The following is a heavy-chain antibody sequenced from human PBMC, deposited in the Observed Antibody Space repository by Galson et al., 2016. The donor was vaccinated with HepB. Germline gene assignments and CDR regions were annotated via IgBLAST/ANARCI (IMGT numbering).Heavy chain of an antibody. CDR1: GYSFTRYW. J-gene: IGHJ6*02. D-gene: IGHD2-21*02. CDR3: ARLGFFCGADGYYYYGMDV. V-gene: IGHV5-51*01. CDR2: IYPGDSET. Sequence: QSGAEVKKPRESLKISCKGSGYSFTRYWIGWVRQMPGKGLEWMGIIYPGDSETRYSPSFEGQVTISADKSISTAYLQWGSLKAADTAMYYCARLGFFCGADGYYYYGMDVWGQGTTVTVPS.